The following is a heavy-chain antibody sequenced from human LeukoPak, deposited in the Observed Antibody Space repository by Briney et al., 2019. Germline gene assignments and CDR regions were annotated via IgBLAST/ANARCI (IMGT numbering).Heavy chain of an antibody. J-gene: IGHJ4*02. Sequence: SETLSLTCTFQGESFNTSYWTWIRQPPGKGLEWIGFIYYTGSTNYNPSLKSRVTMSVDTSKSQFSLKLTSVTAADTALYYCARGANRLDSWGRGTLVTVSS. CDR1: GESFNTSY. CDR3: ARGANRLDS. V-gene: IGHV4-59*12. D-gene: IGHD1-14*01. CDR2: IYYTGST.